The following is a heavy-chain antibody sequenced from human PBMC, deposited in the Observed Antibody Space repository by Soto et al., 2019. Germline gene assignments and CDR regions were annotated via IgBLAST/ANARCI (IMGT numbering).Heavy chain of an antibody. CDR3: PPLARTADGKPYPDYYYYGVDV. J-gene: IGHJ6*02. D-gene: IGHD6-13*01. Sequence: GGSLRLSCAASGFTFSSYAMCWVRQAPGKGLEWVSSISGSGDSTYYADSVKGRFTISRDNSKNTVFLQMDSPRAEDTAVYYCPPLARTADGKPYPDYYYYGVDVWGQGTTVTVSS. CDR2: ISGSGDST. V-gene: IGHV3-23*01. CDR1: GFTFSSYA.